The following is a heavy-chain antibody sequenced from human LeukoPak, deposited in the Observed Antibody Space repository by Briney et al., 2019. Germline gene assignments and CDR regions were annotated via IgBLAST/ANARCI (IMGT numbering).Heavy chain of an antibody. Sequence: ASVKVSCKASGYTFTSYGISWVRQAPGQGLEWMGWISAYNGNTNYAQKLQGRVTMTTDTSTSTAYMELRSLRSDDTAVYYCARDRSMARGRLNWFDPWGQGTLVTVSS. CDR3: ARDRSMARGRLNWFDP. CDR2: ISAYNGNT. V-gene: IGHV1-18*01. D-gene: IGHD3-10*01. CDR1: GYTFTSYG. J-gene: IGHJ5*02.